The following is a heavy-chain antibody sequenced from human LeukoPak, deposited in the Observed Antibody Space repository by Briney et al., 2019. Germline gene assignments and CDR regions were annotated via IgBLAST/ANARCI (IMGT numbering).Heavy chain of an antibody. CDR3: ASPHRYSYGHYYYYGMDV. CDR2: IIPIFGTA. Sequence: ASVKVSYTASGGTFSSYAISWVRQAPGQGLEWMGGIIPIFGTANYAQKFQGRVTITADESTSTAYMELSSLRSEDTAVYYCASPHRYSYGHYYYYGMDVWGQGTTVTVSS. V-gene: IGHV1-69*13. J-gene: IGHJ6*02. CDR1: GGTFSSYA. D-gene: IGHD5-18*01.